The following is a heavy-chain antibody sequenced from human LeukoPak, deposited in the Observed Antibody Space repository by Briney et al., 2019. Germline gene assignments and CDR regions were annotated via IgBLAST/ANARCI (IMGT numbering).Heavy chain of an antibody. CDR2: INFDGSSR. D-gene: IGHD3-9*01. CDR3: AKGISENSFWLDY. J-gene: IGHJ4*02. V-gene: IGHV3-30*02. CDR1: GFTFSTDG. Sequence: PGGSLRLSCVTSGFTFSTDGIHWVRQAPGKGPEWVANINFDGSSRYYADSVGGRFTVSRDNSKNTLFLDMKGLRPEDTAVYYCAKGISENSFWLDYWGQGTLVTVSS.